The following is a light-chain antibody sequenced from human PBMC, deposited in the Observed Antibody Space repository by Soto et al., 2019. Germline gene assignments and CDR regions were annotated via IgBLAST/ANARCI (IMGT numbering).Light chain of an antibody. Sequence: QLVLTQSPSASASLGASVKLTCTLSSGHSSYAIAWHQQQPEKGPRYLMKLNSDGSHSKGDGIPDRFSGSSSGAERYLTISSLQSEDEADYYCQTWVSPWVFGGGTKLTVL. V-gene: IGLV4-69*01. J-gene: IGLJ3*02. CDR1: SGHSSYA. CDR2: LNSDGSH. CDR3: QTWVSPWV.